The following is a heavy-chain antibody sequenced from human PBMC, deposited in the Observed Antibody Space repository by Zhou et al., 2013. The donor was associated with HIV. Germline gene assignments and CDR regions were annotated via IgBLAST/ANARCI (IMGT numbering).Heavy chain of an antibody. CDR2: FDPEDVVT. CDR3: ATIPHLSGATVDMTAIGGGDY. CDR1: GYTLADLA. D-gene: IGHD3-16*01. V-gene: IGHV1-24*01. J-gene: IGHJ4*02. Sequence: QVQLLQSGPEVKPPGASVRVSYKVFGYTLADLAIHWVRLPPGQGLEWMGGFDPEDVVTVYAQKFEGRVTLTQDASSDTAYMSMTGLTSDDTAVYYCATIPHLSGATVDMTAIGGGDYWGRGTPVTVSS.